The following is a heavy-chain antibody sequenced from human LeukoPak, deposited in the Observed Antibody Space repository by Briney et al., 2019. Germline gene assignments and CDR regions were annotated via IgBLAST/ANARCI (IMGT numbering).Heavy chain of an antibody. D-gene: IGHD5-18*01. V-gene: IGHV4-59*12. CDR2: MQSAGNS. CDR3: ARDKQHSYGRYFDH. Sequence: SETLSLTCSVSGGPISTYHWNWIRQSPGKGLEWIGYMQSAGNSKYNPSLKSRVTISVATSKNQVVLYLNSVTAADTAVYYCARDKQHSYGRYFDHWGQGMLVTVSS. J-gene: IGHJ4*02. CDR1: GGPISTYH.